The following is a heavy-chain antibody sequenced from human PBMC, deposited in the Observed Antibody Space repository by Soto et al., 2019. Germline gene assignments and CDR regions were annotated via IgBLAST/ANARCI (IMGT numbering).Heavy chain of an antibody. CDR3: ANREDYDFWSGYDY. Sequence: EVQLLESGGGLVQPGGSLRLSCAASGFTFRSYAMSWVRQAQGKGLEWVSAISGSGGSTYYADSVKGRFTISRDNSKNTLYLQMNNLRAEDTVVYYGANREDYDFWSGYDYWGQGAMVTVSS. J-gene: IGHJ4*02. V-gene: IGHV3-23*01. CDR2: ISGSGGST. CDR1: GFTFRSYA. D-gene: IGHD3-3*01.